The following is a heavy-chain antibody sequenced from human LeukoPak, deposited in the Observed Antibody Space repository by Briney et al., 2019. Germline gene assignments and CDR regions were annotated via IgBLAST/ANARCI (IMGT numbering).Heavy chain of an antibody. D-gene: IGHD3-16*01. J-gene: IGHJ4*02. V-gene: IGHV3-23*01. CDR3: AKVAEDMITFGGVDY. Sequence: GGSLRLSYAASGFTFSSYAMSWVRQAPGKGLEWVSAISGSGGSTYYADSVKGRFTISRDNSKNTLYLQMNSLRAEDTAVYYCAKVAEDMITFGGVDYWGQGTLVTVSS. CDR1: GFTFSSYA. CDR2: ISGSGGST.